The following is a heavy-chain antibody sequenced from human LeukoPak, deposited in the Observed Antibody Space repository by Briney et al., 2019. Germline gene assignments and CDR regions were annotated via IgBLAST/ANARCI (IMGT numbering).Heavy chain of an antibody. CDR3: ARVGYYESSGYYEY. CDR1: GYTFTSYG. J-gene: IGHJ4*02. V-gene: IGHV1-18*01. Sequence: ASVKVSCKASGYTFTSYGISWVRQAPGQGLEWMGWISAYNGNTNYAQKLQGRVTMTTDTSTSTAYMELRSLRSDDTAVYYCARVGYYESSGYYEYWGQGTLVTVSS. D-gene: IGHD3-22*01. CDR2: ISAYNGNT.